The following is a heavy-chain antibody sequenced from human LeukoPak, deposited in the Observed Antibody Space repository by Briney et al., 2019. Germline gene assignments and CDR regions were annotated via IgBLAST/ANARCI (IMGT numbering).Heavy chain of an antibody. J-gene: IGHJ4*02. Sequence: GGSLRLSCAASGFTFSSYSMNWVRQAPGKGLEWVSSISSSSSYIYYADSVEGRFTISRDNAKNTLYLQMNSLRAEDTAVYYCASEGYGGNSYFDYWGQGTLVTVSS. CDR3: ASEGYGGNSYFDY. D-gene: IGHD4-23*01. CDR2: ISSSSSYI. CDR1: GFTFSSYS. V-gene: IGHV3-21*04.